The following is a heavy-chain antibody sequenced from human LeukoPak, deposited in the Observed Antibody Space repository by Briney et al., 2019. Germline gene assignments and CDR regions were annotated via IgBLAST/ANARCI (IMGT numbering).Heavy chain of an antibody. CDR3: ASFNSDIVVVPAAMTGMDV. V-gene: IGHV1-69*04. CDR2: IIPIFGIA. Sequence: ASVKVSCKASGGTFSSYAISWVRQAPGQGLEWMGRIIPIFGIANYAQKFQGRVTITADKSTSTAYMELSSLSSEDTAVYYCASFNSDIVVVPAAMTGMDVWGQGTTVTVSS. CDR1: GGTFSSYA. J-gene: IGHJ6*02. D-gene: IGHD2-2*01.